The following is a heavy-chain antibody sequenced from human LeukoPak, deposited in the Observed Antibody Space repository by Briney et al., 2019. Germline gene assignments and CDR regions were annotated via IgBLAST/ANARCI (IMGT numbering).Heavy chain of an antibody. CDR1: GFTFSSYA. V-gene: IGHV3-23*01. J-gene: IGHJ4*02. D-gene: IGHD2-15*01. CDR2: IRGSGGST. CDR3: ARDVVGALDY. Sequence: GGSLRLSCAASGFTFSSYAMSWVRQAPGKGLEWVSAIRGSGGSTYYADSVKGRFTISRDNSKNTLYLQMNSLRAEDTAVYYCARDVVGALDYWGQGTLVTVSS.